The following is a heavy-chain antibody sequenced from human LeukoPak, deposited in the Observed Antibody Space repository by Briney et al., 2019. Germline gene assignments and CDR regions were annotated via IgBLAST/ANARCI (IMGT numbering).Heavy chain of an antibody. Sequence: SQTLSLTCAISGDSVSSNSAAWNWIRQSPSRGLEWLGRSYYRSKWYNDYAVSVKSRITINPDTSKNQFSLQLNSVTPEDTAVYYCARGKWELLSHYWCFDLWGRGTLVTVSS. J-gene: IGHJ2*01. D-gene: IGHD1-26*01. CDR1: GDSVSSNSAA. V-gene: IGHV6-1*01. CDR3: ARGKWELLSHYWCFDL. CDR2: SYYRSKWYN.